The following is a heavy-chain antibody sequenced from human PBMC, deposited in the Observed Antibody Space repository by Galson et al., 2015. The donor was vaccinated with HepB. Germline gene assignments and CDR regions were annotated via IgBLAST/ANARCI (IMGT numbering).Heavy chain of an antibody. J-gene: IGHJ4*02. CDR2: IKQDGSDK. Sequence: SLRLSCAASGFTLSSYWMSWVRQAPGKGLEWVANIKQDGSDKYYVDSVKGRFTISRDNAKNSLYLQMNSLRAEDTAVYYCARTGYSSGWYYFDYWGQGTLVTVSA. CDR3: ARTGYSSGWYYFDY. V-gene: IGHV3-7*01. CDR1: GFTLSSYW. D-gene: IGHD6-19*01.